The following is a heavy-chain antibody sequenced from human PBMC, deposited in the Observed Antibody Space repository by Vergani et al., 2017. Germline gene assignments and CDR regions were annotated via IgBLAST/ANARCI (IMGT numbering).Heavy chain of an antibody. J-gene: IGHJ6*02. D-gene: IGHD4-17*01. V-gene: IGHV1-2*04. Sequence: VQLVQSGAEVKKPGASVKVSCKASGYTFTGYYMHWVRQAPGQGLEWMGWINPNSGGTNYAQKFQGWVTMTRDTSISTAYMELSRLRSDDTAVYYCARDLTTVTTHYYYGMDVWGQGTTVTVSS. CDR3: ARDLTTVTTHYYYGMDV. CDR1: GYTFTGYY. CDR2: INPNSGGT.